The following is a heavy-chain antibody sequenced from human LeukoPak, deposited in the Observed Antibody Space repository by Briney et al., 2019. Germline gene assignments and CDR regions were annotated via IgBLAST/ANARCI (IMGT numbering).Heavy chain of an antibody. CDR3: ARVRGYCSSTICYRYYFDY. D-gene: IGHD2-2*01. J-gene: IGHJ4*02. CDR1: GYSISSGYY. Sequence: SETLSLTCTVSGYSISSGYYWGWIRQPPGKGLEWIGTIYHSGSTYYNPSPKSRVTISVDTSKNQFSLKLTSVTAADTAVYYCARVRGYCSSTICYRYYFDYWGQGTLVTVSS. CDR2: IYHSGST. V-gene: IGHV4-38-2*02.